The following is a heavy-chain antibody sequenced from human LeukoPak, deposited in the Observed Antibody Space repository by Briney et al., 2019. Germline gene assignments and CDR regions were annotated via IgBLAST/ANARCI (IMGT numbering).Heavy chain of an antibody. CDR1: GFTFSSYA. D-gene: IGHD3-22*01. CDR2: ISGSGGST. Sequence: GGSLRLFCAASGFTFSSYAMGWVRPAPGKGLEGVSAISGSGGSTYYADYVKGRFTISRDNSKNTLYLQMSSLRAEDTAVYYCAKVKNYYDSSGYCYYFDYWGQGTLVTVSS. V-gene: IGHV3-23*01. CDR3: AKVKNYYDSSGYCYYFDY. J-gene: IGHJ4*02.